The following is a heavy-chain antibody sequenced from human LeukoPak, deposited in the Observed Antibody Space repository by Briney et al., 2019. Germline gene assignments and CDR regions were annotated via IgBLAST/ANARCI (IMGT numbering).Heavy chain of an antibody. D-gene: IGHD2-2*01. V-gene: IGHV3-64D*06. J-gene: IGHJ4*02. Sequence: GRSLRLSCSASGFTFSSYAMHWVRQAPGKGLEYVSAISRNGGSTYYADSVKGRFTISRDNSKNTLYLQMSSLRAEDTAVYYCVKGGELGYCSSTSCYADYWGQGTLVTVSS. CDR1: GFTFSSYA. CDR3: VKGGELGYCSSTSCYADY. CDR2: ISRNGGST.